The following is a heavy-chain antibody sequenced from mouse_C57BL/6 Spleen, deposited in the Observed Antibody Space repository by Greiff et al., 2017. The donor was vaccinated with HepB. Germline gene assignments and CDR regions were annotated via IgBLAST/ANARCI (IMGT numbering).Heavy chain of an antibody. CDR3: ARDILRSFYFDY. D-gene: IGHD1-1*01. CDR2: ISYDGSN. V-gene: IGHV3-6*01. J-gene: IGHJ2*01. Sequence: EVQRVESGPGLVKPSQSLSLTCSVTGYSITSGYYWNWIRQFPGNKLEWMGYISYDGSNNYNPSLKNRISITRDTSKNQFFLKLNSVTTEDTATYYCARDILRSFYFDYWGQGTTLTVSS. CDR1: GYSITSGYY.